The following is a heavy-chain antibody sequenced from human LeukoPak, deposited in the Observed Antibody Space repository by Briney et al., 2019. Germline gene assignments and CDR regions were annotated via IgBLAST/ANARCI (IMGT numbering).Heavy chain of an antibody. J-gene: IGHJ6*03. CDR2: IIPIFGTA. V-gene: IGHV1-69*15. Sequence: SLTVSCKASGGAFSSYAIGWGRQAPGQWLEWMGRIIPIFGTANYAQKFQGRVTITADESTGTAYVELSSLRSEDTGVYYCAREKNYDILTGYLYKYYYYYMDVWGKGTTVTVSS. D-gene: IGHD3-9*01. CDR3: AREKNYDILTGYLYKYYYYYMDV. CDR1: GGAFSSYA.